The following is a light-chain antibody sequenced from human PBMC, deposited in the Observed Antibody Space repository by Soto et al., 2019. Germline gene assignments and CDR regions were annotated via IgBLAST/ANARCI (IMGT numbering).Light chain of an antibody. Sequence: SSPTQPPPPSGASVQSGTPSSTGTSREGGGYNYVSWYQQHPGKAPKLMIYEVSKRPSGVPDPLSGSKSGNTASLTVSGLQAEDEADSYCSSYAGSNIGVFGTGTKVTVL. CDR1: SREGGGYNY. V-gene: IGLV2-8*01. CDR2: EVS. J-gene: IGLJ1*01. CDR3: SSYAGSNIGV.